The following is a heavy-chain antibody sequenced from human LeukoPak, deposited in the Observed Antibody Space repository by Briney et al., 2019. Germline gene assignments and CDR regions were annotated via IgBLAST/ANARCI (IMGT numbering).Heavy chain of an antibody. D-gene: IGHD5-24*01. Sequence: PSETLSLTCTVSGGSISSSSYYWGWIRQPPGKGLEWIGSIYYSGSTYYNPSLKSRVTISVDTSKNQFSLKLSSVTAADTAVYYCARVPTGRKEMATTLDYWGQGTLVTVSS. J-gene: IGHJ4*02. CDR1: GGSISSSSYY. CDR2: IYYSGST. V-gene: IGHV4-39*07. CDR3: ARVPTGRKEMATTLDY.